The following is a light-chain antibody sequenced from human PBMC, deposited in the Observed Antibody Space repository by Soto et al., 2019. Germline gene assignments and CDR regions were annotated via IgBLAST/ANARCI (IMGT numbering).Light chain of an antibody. V-gene: IGKV3-20*01. CDR1: QSISSSY. CDR3: QQPWT. Sequence: EIVLTQSPGTLSLSPWERATLSCRASQSISSSYLTWYQQRPGQAPRLLIYGASIRATGIPDRFSGSGSGTDFTLTISRLEPEDFAVYYCQQPWTFGQGTKVDIK. CDR2: GAS. J-gene: IGKJ1*01.